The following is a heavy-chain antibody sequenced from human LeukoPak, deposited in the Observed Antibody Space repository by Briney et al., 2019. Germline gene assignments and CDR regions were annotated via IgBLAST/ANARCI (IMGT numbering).Heavy chain of an antibody. J-gene: IGHJ4*02. D-gene: IGHD3-10*01. Sequence: PGGSLRLSCAASGFTFSSYAMSWVRQAPGKGLEWVSAISGSGGSTYYADSVKGRFTISRDNSKNTLYLQMNSLRADDTAVYYCATHLITMVRGVITLYYFDYWGQGTLVTVSS. CDR2: ISGSGGST. CDR1: GFTFSSYA. CDR3: ATHLITMVRGVITLYYFDY. V-gene: IGHV3-23*01.